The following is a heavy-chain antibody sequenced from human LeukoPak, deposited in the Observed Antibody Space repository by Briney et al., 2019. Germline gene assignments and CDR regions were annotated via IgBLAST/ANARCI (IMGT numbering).Heavy chain of an antibody. CDR3: ARERTSWPYYYGMDV. V-gene: IGHV3-30-3*01. CDR1: GFTFSSYA. Sequence: GGSLRLSCAASGFTFSSYAMHWVRQAPGKGLEWVAVISYDGSNKYCADSVKGRFTISRDNSKSTLYLQMNSLRAEDTAVYYCARERTSWPYYYGMDVWGQGTTVTVSS. CDR2: ISYDGSNK. D-gene: IGHD2-2*01. J-gene: IGHJ6*02.